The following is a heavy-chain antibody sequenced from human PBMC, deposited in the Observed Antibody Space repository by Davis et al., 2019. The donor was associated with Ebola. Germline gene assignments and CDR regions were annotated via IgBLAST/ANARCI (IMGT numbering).Heavy chain of an antibody. J-gene: IGHJ6*03. Sequence: GESLKISCAASGFTFDHYGMTWVRQAPGKGLEWVANIKQDGREEYYVASVKGRFTISRDNAKKLVYLQMNSLRAEDTAMYYCAREGNWGGHYYYYYMDVWGKGTTVTVSS. CDR2: IKQDGREE. D-gene: IGHD7-27*01. CDR3: AREGNWGGHYYYYYMDV. V-gene: IGHV3-7*01. CDR1: GFTFDHYG.